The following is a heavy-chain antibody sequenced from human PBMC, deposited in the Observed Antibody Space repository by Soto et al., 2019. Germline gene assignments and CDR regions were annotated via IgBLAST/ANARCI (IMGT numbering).Heavy chain of an antibody. J-gene: IGHJ6*02. D-gene: IGHD3-10*01. CDR1: GGSISSYY. Sequence: SETLSLTCTVSGGSISSYYWSWIRQPPGKGLEWIGYIYYSGSTNYNPSLKSRVTISVDTSKNQFSLKLSSVTAADTAVYYCARYGSGSYLGYYYGMDVWGQGTTVTVSS. CDR2: IYYSGST. CDR3: ARYGSGSYLGYYYGMDV. V-gene: IGHV4-59*01.